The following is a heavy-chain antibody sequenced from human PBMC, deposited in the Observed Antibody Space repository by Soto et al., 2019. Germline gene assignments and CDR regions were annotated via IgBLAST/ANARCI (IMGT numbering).Heavy chain of an antibody. CDR1: GYTFTGYY. V-gene: IGHV1-2*04. J-gene: IGHJ3*02. CDR3: ARSPITIFGRSAFDI. CDR2: INPNSGGT. Sequence: QVQLVQSGAEVKKPGASVKVSCKASGYTFTGYYMHWVRQAPGQGLEWMGWINPNSGGTNYAQKFQGWVTMTRDTSISTAYMQLSRLRSDDTAVYYCARSPITIFGRSAFDIWGHGTMVTVSS. D-gene: IGHD3-3*01.